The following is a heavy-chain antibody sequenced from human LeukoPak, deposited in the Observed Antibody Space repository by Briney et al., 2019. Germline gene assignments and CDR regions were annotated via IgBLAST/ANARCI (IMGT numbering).Heavy chain of an antibody. J-gene: IGHJ4*02. D-gene: IGHD3-16*01. CDR1: GYTFTGYY. V-gene: IGHV1-18*04. CDR2: ISGYNGNT. Sequence: ASVKVSCKASGYTFTGYYMHWVRQAPGQGLEWMGWISGYNGNTNYAQKFQGRVTMTTDTSTTTAFMELRSLRSDDTAVYYCARDWGQTDSPLDYWGQGTLVTVSS. CDR3: ARDWGQTDSPLDY.